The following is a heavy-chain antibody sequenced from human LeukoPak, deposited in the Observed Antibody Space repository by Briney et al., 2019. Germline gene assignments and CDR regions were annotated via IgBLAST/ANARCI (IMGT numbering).Heavy chain of an antibody. V-gene: IGHV4-4*02. CDR1: SGSISSSNW. D-gene: IGHD3-10*01. Sequence: SETLSLTCAVSSGSISSSNWWSWVRQPPGKGLEWIGEIYHSGNTNYNPSLKSRVTISVDKSKNQFSLKLSSVTAADTAVYYCARDYGSGSYGDFDIWGQGTMVTVSS. CDR3: ARDYGSGSYGDFDI. CDR2: IYHSGNT. J-gene: IGHJ3*02.